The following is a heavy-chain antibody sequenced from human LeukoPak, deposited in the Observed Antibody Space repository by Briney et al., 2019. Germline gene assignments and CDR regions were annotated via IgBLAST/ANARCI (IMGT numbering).Heavy chain of an antibody. V-gene: IGHV3-30*02. CDR1: GFTFSSYG. Sequence: GGSLRLSCAASGFTFSSYGMHWVRQTPGKGLEWVAFIRYAGTNKYYADSVKGRFTISRDNSKTTLYLQMNSLRAEDTAVYYCANNADGYYFDYWGQGTLVTVSS. D-gene: IGHD5-24*01. CDR3: ANNADGYYFDY. CDR2: IRYAGTNK. J-gene: IGHJ4*02.